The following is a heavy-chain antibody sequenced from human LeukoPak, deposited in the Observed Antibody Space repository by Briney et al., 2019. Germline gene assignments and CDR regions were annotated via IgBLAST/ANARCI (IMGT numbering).Heavy chain of an antibody. Sequence: GGSLRLSCAASGFTFSSHALHWVGPAPGKGLDGVANIKHDGSETNYVDSVKDRFSLYRDKGNNSLHLQMISLRVEDTDVYDCAKNGGAHGMDVWGQGTTVTVSS. CDR3: AKNGGAHGMDV. J-gene: IGHJ6*02. CDR2: IKHDGSET. D-gene: IGHD3-16*01. CDR1: GFTFSSHA. V-gene: IGHV3-7*01.